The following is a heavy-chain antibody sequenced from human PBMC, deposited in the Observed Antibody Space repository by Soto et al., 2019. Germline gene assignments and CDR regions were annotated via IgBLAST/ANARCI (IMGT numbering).Heavy chain of an antibody. CDR1: GFTFSSYA. J-gene: IGHJ4*02. CDR2: ISGSGGST. D-gene: IGHD3-10*01. Sequence: EVQLLESGGGLVQPGGCLRLSCAASGFTFSSYAMSWVRQAPGKGLEWVSAISGSGGSTYYADSVKGRFTISRDNSKNTLYLQMNSLRAEDTAVYYCAKACGYYGSVMGCYCYWGQGTLVTFSS. CDR3: AKACGYYGSVMGCYCY. V-gene: IGHV3-23*01.